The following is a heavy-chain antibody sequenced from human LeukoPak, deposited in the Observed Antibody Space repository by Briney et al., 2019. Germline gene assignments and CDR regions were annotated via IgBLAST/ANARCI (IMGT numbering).Heavy chain of an antibody. V-gene: IGHV4-59*01. J-gene: IGHJ3*02. CDR1: GGSISSYY. D-gene: IGHD3-22*01. CDR2: IYYSGST. Sequence: SETLSLTCTVSGGSISSYYWSWIRQPPGKGLGWIGYIYYSGSTNYNPSLKSRVTISVDTSKNQFSLKLSSVTAADTAVYYCARDYYDRNDAFDIWGQGTMVTVSS. CDR3: ARDYYDRNDAFDI.